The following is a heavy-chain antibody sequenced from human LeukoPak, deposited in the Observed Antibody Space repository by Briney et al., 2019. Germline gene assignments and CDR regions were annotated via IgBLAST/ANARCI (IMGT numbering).Heavy chain of an antibody. J-gene: IGHJ5*02. V-gene: IGHV3-7*01. Sequence: GGSLRLSCAATGFTFSSYWMTWVRQAPGKGLEWVANIKQDGGEKYYVDSVKGRFTISRDNAKNSLYLQMNSLRAEDTAVYYCARDMCSSTSCYYSPWGQGTLVTVSS. CDR2: IKQDGGEK. CDR1: GFTFSSYW. D-gene: IGHD2-2*01. CDR3: ARDMCSSTSCYYSP.